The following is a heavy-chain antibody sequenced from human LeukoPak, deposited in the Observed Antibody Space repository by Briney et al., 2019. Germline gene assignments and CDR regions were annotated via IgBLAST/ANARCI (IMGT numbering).Heavy chain of an antibody. J-gene: IGHJ4*02. D-gene: IGHD2-21*01. V-gene: IGHV3-23*01. CDR2: TSSSDAGT. CDR1: GFSLSSHA. Sequence: GGSLRLSCAASGFSLSSHAMSWVRQAPGKGLEWVSATSSSDAGTYYADSVRGRFTISRDNSKNTLYLQMNSLRAEDAAVYYCARAPVTSCRGAYCYPFDYWGQGTLVTVSS. CDR3: ARAPVTSCRGAYCYPFDY.